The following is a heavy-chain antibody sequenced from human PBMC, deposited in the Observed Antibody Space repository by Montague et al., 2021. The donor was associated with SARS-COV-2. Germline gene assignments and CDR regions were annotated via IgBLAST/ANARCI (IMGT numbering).Heavy chain of an antibody. Sequence: SLRLSCAVSGFTFDDYGMSWVRQAPGKGLEWVSGISRSGDSTAYGDSVKGRFIISRDNAKNTLYLQMNSLRVEDTAFYHCSRGGGMIRGVVDFWGQGILV. CDR1: GFTFDDYG. J-gene: IGHJ4*02. D-gene: IGHD3-10*01. V-gene: IGHV3-20*01. CDR2: ISRSGDST. CDR3: SRGGGMIRGVVDF.